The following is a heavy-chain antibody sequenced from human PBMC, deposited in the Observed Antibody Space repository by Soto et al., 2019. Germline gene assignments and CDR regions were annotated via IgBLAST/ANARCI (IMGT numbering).Heavy chain of an antibody. Sequence: ASVKVSCKASGYTFTSYGISWVRQAPGQGLEWMGWISAYNGNTNYAQKLQGRVTMTTDTSTSTAYMELRSLRSDDTAVYYCARDLYCSGGSCYSGGWFDPWGQGTLVTVSS. CDR2: ISAYNGNT. V-gene: IGHV1-18*04. CDR1: GYTFTSYG. CDR3: ARDLYCSGGSCYSGGWFDP. D-gene: IGHD2-15*01. J-gene: IGHJ5*02.